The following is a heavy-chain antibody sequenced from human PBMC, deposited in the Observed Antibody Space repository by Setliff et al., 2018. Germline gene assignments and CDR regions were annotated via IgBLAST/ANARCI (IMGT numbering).Heavy chain of an antibody. D-gene: IGHD4-4*01. CDR1: GGSFRGYY. V-gene: IGHV4-34*01. CDR2: INHSGST. J-gene: IGHJ2*01. Sequence: LSLTCAVYGGSFRGYYWSWIRQPPGKGLEWIGEINHSGSTNYNPSLKSRVTISIDTSKNQFSLKLSSVTAADTAVYYCASLGMTTMMDWYFDLWGRGTLVTVSS. CDR3: ASLGMTTMMDWYFDL.